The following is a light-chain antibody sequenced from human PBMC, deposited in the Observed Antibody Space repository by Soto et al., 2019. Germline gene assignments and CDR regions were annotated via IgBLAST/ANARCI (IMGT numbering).Light chain of an antibody. J-gene: IGLJ1*01. Sequence: QSVLTQPASVSGSPGQSITVSCTGTSSDVGLYDYVSWLQQHPGKSPNLIIYEVSHRPSGVSSRFSGSKSGNTASLTISGLQTEDEANYYCSSYTTVFTYLFGTGTKVTVL. CDR3: SSYTTVFTYL. CDR2: EVS. CDR1: SSDVGLYDY. V-gene: IGLV2-14*01.